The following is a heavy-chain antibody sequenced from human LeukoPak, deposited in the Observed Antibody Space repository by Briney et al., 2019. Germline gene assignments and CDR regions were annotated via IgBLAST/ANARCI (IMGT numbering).Heavy chain of an antibody. CDR2: IQGDGSNT. J-gene: IGHJ4*02. Sequence: GGSLRLSCVASGFTFSKNWMHWVRQAPGKGLVWVSRIQGDGSNTNYADSVKGRFSISRDNAKNTVYLQMNSLRAEDTGIYYCARGASAGGPISPFDFWGQGTVVTVSS. CDR3: ARGASAGGPISPFDF. D-gene: IGHD6-13*01. V-gene: IGHV3-74*01. CDR1: GFTFSKNW.